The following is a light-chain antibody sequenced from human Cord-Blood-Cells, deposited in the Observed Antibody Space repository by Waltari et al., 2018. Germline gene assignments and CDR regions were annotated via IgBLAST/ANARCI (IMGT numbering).Light chain of an antibody. CDR3: QQSYSTPYT. Sequence: DIQMTQSHSSLSASVADRVTITCRASQSISSYLNWYQQKPGKAPKLLIYAASSLQSGVPSRFSGSGSGTDFTLTISSLQPEDFATYYCQQSYSTPYTFGQGTKLEIK. J-gene: IGKJ2*01. V-gene: IGKV1-39*01. CDR2: AAS. CDR1: QSISSY.